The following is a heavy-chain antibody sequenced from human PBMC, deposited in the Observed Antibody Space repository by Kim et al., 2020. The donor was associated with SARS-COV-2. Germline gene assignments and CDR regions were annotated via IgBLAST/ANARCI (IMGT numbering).Heavy chain of an antibody. Sequence: NTSSGNTGNAQSFQGRLTLTRNTSIGTAYMELSSLRSEDTAVYYCVRGMDVWGQGTTVTVSS. J-gene: IGHJ6*02. CDR2: NTSSGNT. CDR3: VRGMDV. V-gene: IGHV1-8*01.